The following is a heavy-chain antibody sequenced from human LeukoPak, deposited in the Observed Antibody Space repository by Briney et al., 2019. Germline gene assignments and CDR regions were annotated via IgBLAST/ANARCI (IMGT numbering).Heavy chain of an antibody. CDR3: ARTRHSGSLDY. Sequence: PSETLSLTCTVSGGSISGNYWSWIRQPPGRGLEWIGYIYSSGSTKYNPSLKSRVTISVDTSKNQFSLKLSSVTAADTAVYYCARTRHSGSLDYWGQGTLVTVSS. D-gene: IGHD3-10*01. CDR2: IYSSGST. V-gene: IGHV4-59*01. CDR1: GGSISGNY. J-gene: IGHJ4*02.